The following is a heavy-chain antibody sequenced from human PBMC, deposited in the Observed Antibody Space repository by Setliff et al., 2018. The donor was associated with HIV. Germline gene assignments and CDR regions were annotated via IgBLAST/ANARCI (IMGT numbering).Heavy chain of an antibody. Sequence: SVKVSCKASGGTFSRDAISWVRQAPVQGLEWMGGIISMFGTANYAQKFQGRVTITADESTNTAYMELSSLRSEDTAVYYCARDREAEGDAFDIWGQGTMVTVSS. CDR1: GGTFSRDA. V-gene: IGHV1-69*13. J-gene: IGHJ3*02. D-gene: IGHD3-10*01. CDR3: ARDREAEGDAFDI. CDR2: IISMFGTA.